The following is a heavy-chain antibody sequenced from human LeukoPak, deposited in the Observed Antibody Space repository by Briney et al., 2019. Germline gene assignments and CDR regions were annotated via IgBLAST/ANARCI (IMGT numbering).Heavy chain of an antibody. CDR1: GYTFTDYY. CDR3: ARVAVVSVVYYFDY. Sequence: ASVKVSCKASGYTFTDYYIHWVRQAPGQGLEWMAWINPNSGGTNSAQEFQGRVTMTRDTSISTAYMELSRLRSDDTAVYYCARVAVVSVVYYFDYWGQGTLVTVSS. V-gene: IGHV1-2*02. D-gene: IGHD2-15*01. CDR2: INPNSGGT. J-gene: IGHJ4*02.